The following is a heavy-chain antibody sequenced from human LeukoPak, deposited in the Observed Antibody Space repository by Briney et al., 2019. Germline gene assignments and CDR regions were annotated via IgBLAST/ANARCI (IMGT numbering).Heavy chain of an antibody. J-gene: IGHJ3*02. V-gene: IGHV4-30-4*01. CDR1: GGSISSGDYY. D-gene: IGHD3-22*01. CDR3: ASSPYYYDSSGLI. CDR2: IYYSGSI. Sequence: PSQTLSLTCTVSGGSISSGDYYWSWIRQPPGKGLEWIGYIYYSGSIYYNPSLKSRVTISVDTSKNQFSLKLSSVTAADTAVYYCASSPYYYDSSGLIWGQGTMVTVSS.